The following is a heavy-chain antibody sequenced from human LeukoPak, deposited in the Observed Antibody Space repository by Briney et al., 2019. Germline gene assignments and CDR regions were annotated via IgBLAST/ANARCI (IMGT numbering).Heavy chain of an antibody. V-gene: IGHV4-34*01. CDR1: GGSFSGYY. CDR3: ARGLTPKYYYDSSGYYWRY. J-gene: IGHJ4*02. D-gene: IGHD3-22*01. CDR2: INHSGST. Sequence: SETLSLTCAVYGGSFSGYYWSWIRQPPGKGLEWIGEINHSGSTNYNPSLKSRVTISVDTSKNQFSLKLSSVTAADTAVYYCARGLTPKYYYDSSGYYWRYWGQGTLVTVSS.